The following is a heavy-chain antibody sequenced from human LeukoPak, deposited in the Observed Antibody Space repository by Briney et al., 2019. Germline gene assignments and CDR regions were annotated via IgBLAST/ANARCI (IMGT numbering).Heavy chain of an antibody. V-gene: IGHV3-21*03. Sequence: TTGGSLRLSCAASGFTFSSYSMNWVRQAPGKGLEWVSSISSSSSYIYYADSVKGRFTISRDNAKNSLYLQMNSLRAEDTALYYCALLVGATLDFDNWGQGTLVTVSS. CDR2: ISSSSSYI. J-gene: IGHJ4*02. D-gene: IGHD1-26*01. CDR1: GFTFSSYS. CDR3: ALLVGATLDFDN.